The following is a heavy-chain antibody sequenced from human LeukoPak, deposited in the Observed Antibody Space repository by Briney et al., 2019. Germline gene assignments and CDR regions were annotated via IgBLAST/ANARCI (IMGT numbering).Heavy chain of an antibody. CDR3: AREFQLLRGWFDP. CDR1: GYTFTSYY. J-gene: IGHJ5*02. Sequence: ASVKVSCKASGYTFTSYYMHWVRQAPGQGLEWMGWISAYNGNTNYAQKLQGRVTMTTDTSTSTAYMELRSLRSDDTAVYYCAREFQLLRGWFDPWGQGTLVTVSS. D-gene: IGHD2-2*01. V-gene: IGHV1-18*04. CDR2: ISAYNGNT.